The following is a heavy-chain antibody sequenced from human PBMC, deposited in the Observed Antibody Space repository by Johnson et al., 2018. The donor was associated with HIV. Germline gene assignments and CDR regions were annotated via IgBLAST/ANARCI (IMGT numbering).Heavy chain of an antibody. CDR2: IKSKTDGGTA. D-gene: IGHD6-19*01. Sequence: EVQLVESGGGLVKPGGSLRLSCAASGFTFSNAWMSWVRQAPGKGLEWIGRIKSKTDGGTADYPAPMKGRVTLSRDDSNTTLYLQMNSLRAEDTAVYYCAREGGQWLVLVDAFDIWGQGTMVTVSS. CDR3: AREGGQWLVLVDAFDI. CDR1: GFTFSNAW. V-gene: IGHV3-15*01. J-gene: IGHJ3*02.